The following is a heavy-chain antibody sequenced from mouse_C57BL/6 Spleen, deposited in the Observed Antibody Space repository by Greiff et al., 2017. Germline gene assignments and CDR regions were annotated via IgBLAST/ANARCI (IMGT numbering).Heavy chain of an antibody. CDR2: ISSGSSTI. CDR1: GFTFSDYG. D-gene: IGHD2-2*01. Sequence: EVQLQESGGGLVKPGGSLKLSCAASGFTFSDYGMHWVRQAPEKGLEWVAYISSGSSTIYYADTVKGRFTISRDNAKNTLFLQMTSLRSEDTAMYYCARNLYGSYAMDYWGQGTSVTVSS. J-gene: IGHJ4*01. CDR3: ARNLYGSYAMDY. V-gene: IGHV5-17*01.